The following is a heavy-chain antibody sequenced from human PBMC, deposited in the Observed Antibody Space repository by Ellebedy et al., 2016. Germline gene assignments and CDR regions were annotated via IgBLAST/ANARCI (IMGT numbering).Heavy chain of an antibody. CDR3: ARQTYYYDSSGSPADAFDI. Sequence: GESLKISCKGSGYSFTSYWIGWVRQMPGKGLEWMGIIYPGDSDTRYSPSFQGQVTISADKSISTAYLQWSGLKASDTAMYYCARQTYYYDSSGSPADAFDIWGQGTMVTVSS. J-gene: IGHJ3*02. D-gene: IGHD3-22*01. V-gene: IGHV5-51*01. CDR2: IYPGDSDT. CDR1: GYSFTSYW.